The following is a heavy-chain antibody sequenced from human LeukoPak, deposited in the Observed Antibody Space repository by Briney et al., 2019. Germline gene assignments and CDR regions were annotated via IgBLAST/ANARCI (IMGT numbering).Heavy chain of an antibody. V-gene: IGHV3-66*01. J-gene: IGHJ4*02. CDR3: ASISDLLYYFDS. Sequence: PGGSLRLSCAASGFTVSSNYMSWIRQAPGKGLEWASVSYTGGNTHYADSVKGRFNLSRDNSKNTVYLQMNSLRVEDTAMYYCASISDLLYYFDSWGQGTLVTVSS. CDR2: SYTGGNT. CDR1: GFTVSSNY.